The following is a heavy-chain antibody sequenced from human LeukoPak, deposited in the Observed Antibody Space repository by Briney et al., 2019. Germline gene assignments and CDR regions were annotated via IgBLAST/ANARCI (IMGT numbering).Heavy chain of an antibody. CDR1: GFTFSSYW. Sequence: GGSLRLSCAASGFTFSSYWMHWVRQAPGKGLVWVSRIHSDGSSIDYADSVKGRFTISRDNAKNTLYLQMNSLRAEDTAVYYCARVKTPGFWSGRYFDCWGQGTLVTVSS. J-gene: IGHJ4*02. CDR2: IHSDGSSI. V-gene: IGHV3-74*01. D-gene: IGHD3-3*01. CDR3: ARVKTPGFWSGRYFDC.